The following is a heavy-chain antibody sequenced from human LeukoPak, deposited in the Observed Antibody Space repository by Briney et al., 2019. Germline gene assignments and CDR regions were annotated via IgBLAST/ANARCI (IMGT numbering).Heavy chain of an antibody. CDR1: GGSISRNSYY. CDR2: IYYSGST. CDR3: ARVSGYDWESFYDY. D-gene: IGHD5-12*01. V-gene: IGHV4-61*05. J-gene: IGHJ4*02. Sequence: KPSETLSLTCSVSGGSISRNSYYWGWIRQPPGKGLEWIGFIYYSGSTNYNPSLKSRVTISLDTSKKQFSLKLRSVTAADTAVYYCARVSGYDWESFYDYWGQGTLVTVSS.